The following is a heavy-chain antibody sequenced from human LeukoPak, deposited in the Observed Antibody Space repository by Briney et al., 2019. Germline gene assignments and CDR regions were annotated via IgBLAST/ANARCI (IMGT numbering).Heavy chain of an antibody. CDR3: ARARGAVAGIFDY. CDR2: FDPEDGET. CDR1: GYNFNELS. Sequence: ASMKVSCKVSGYNFNELSMHWVRQAPGKGLEWMGGFDPEDGETIYAQKFQGRVTMTEDTSTDTAYMELSSLRSEDTAVYYCARARGAVAGIFDYWGQGTLVTVSS. J-gene: IGHJ4*02. D-gene: IGHD6-19*01. V-gene: IGHV1-24*01.